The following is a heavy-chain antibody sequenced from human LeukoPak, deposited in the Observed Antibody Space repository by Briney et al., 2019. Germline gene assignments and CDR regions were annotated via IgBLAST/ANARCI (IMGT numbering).Heavy chain of an antibody. CDR3: AKGLDRHYDILTGYYHPFDY. J-gene: IGHJ4*02. CDR2: ISGSGGST. D-gene: IGHD3-9*01. V-gene: IGHV3-23*01. Sequence: GGSLRLSCAASGFTFSSYAMSWVRQAPGKGLEWVSAISGSGGSTYYADSVKGRFAISRDNSKNTLYLQMNSLRAEDTAVYYCAKGLDRHYDILTGYYHPFDYWGQGTLVTVSS. CDR1: GFTFSSYA.